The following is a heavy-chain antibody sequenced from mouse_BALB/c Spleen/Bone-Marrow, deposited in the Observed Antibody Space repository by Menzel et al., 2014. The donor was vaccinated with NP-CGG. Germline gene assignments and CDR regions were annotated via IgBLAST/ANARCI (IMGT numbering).Heavy chain of an antibody. V-gene: IGHV1-54*03. CDR1: GYAFTNYL. CDR2: NNPGSDGT. D-gene: IGHD2-3*01. J-gene: IGHJ4*01. CDR3: ARSIYDGYSEAMDY. Sequence: QVQLKQSGAELVRPGTSVKVSCKASGYAFTNYLIEWVKQRPGQGLEWIGVNNPGSDGTNYNEKFKGKATLTADKSSSTVYTQLSSLTSDDSAVYFCARSIYDGYSEAMDYWGQGTSVTVSS.